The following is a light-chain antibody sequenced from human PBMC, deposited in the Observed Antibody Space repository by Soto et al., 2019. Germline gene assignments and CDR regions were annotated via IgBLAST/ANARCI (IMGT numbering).Light chain of an antibody. V-gene: IGKV1-6*01. CDR3: LQDYNLPRT. J-gene: IGKJ1*01. CDR2: AAS. CDR1: RDIGND. Sequence: IQMTQSPLSLSASVGDRVIITCRASRDIGNDLGWYQQKPGKAPKLLIFAASTLHSGVPSRFSGSGSGTVFTLAISSLHPEDFATYFCLQDYNLPRTFGQGT.